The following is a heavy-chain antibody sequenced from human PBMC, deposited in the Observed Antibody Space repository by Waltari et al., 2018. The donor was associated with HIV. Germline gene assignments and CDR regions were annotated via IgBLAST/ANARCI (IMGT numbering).Heavy chain of an antibody. CDR1: GYTFTGYY. J-gene: IGHJ4*02. V-gene: IGHV1-2*02. Sequence: QVQLVQSGAEVKKPGASVKVSCKGSGYTFTGYYIHWVRQAPGQGLKWMGWINPNNGGTNYAQKFQDRVTMTRDTSISTAYMELSRLRSDDTAVYYCARNLDGDYVLAYWGQGILVTVSS. CDR2: INPNNGGT. D-gene: IGHD4-17*01. CDR3: ARNLDGDYVLAY.